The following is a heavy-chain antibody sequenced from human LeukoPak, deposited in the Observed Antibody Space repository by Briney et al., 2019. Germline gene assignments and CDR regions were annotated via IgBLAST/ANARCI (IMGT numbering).Heavy chain of an antibody. D-gene: IGHD2-15*01. CDR2: IRCDGSNK. J-gene: IGHJ4*02. Sequence: PGGSLRLSCAASGVTFSSYCMHWVRQAPGKGLEWVAVIRCDGSNKYYADSVSGRFTIYRDNSTTTLYLQMNSLRAEERAVYYCGTSYCSGGSCLNDYWGQGTLVTVSS. V-gene: IGHV3-30*02. CDR3: GTSYCSGGSCLNDY. CDR1: GVTFSSYC.